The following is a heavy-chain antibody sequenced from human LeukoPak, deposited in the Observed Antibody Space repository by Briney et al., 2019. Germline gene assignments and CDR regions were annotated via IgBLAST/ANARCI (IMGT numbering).Heavy chain of an antibody. D-gene: IGHD6-19*01. J-gene: IGHJ4*02. CDR2: ISFDGSNK. CDR1: GFTFSSYG. Sequence: PGGSLRLSCAASGFTFSSYGMYWDRQAPGKGLEWVAVISFDGSNKYYADSVRGRFTVSRDNSKDTLYLQMNSLRAEDTAVYYCAKDEIGAVAGLLDYWGQGILVTVSS. CDR3: AKDEIGAVAGLLDY. V-gene: IGHV3-30*18.